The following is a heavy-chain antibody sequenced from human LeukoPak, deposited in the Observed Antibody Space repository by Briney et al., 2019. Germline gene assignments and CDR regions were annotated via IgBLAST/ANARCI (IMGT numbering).Heavy chain of an antibody. CDR1: GGPISSSSYY. Sequence: SETLSLTCTVSGGPISSSSYYWGWIRQPPGKGLEWSGCIYYGGSTYYNPSRKSRVTISVDTSKNQFSLKLSSVTAADTAVYYCARKRGSGKANFDYWGQGTLVTVSS. J-gene: IGHJ4*02. CDR2: IYYGGST. D-gene: IGHD1-26*01. CDR3: ARKRGSGKANFDY. V-gene: IGHV4-39*01.